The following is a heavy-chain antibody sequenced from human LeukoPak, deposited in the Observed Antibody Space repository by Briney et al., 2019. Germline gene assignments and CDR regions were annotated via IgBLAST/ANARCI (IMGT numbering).Heavy chain of an antibody. D-gene: IGHD6-13*01. CDR2: INHSGST. CDR1: GGSFSGYY. Sequence: SETLSLTCAVYGGSFSGYYWSWIRQPPGKGLEWIGEINHSGSTNYNPSLKSRVTISVDTSKNQFSLKLSSVTAADTAVYYCARDGAAAGTGDWFDPWGQGTLVTVSS. J-gene: IGHJ5*02. V-gene: IGHV4-34*01. CDR3: ARDGAAAGTGDWFDP.